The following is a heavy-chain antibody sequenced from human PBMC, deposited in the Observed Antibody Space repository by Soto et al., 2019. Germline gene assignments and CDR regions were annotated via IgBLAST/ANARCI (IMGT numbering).Heavy chain of an antibody. CDR2: IIPIVGTA. D-gene: IGHD3-22*01. Sequence: QVQLVQSGAEVKKPGSSVKVSCKASGGTFSSYAISWVLQAPGQGLEWMGGIIPIVGTANYAQKFQGRVTITADESTSTAYMELSSLRSEDTAVYYCARVSDYYDSSGYYYYDYWGQGTLVTVSS. V-gene: IGHV1-69*01. CDR1: GGTFSSYA. J-gene: IGHJ4*02. CDR3: ARVSDYYDSSGYYYYDY.